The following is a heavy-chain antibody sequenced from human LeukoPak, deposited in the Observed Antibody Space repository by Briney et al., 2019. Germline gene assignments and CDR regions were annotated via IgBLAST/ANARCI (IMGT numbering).Heavy chain of an antibody. Sequence: GGSLRLSCAASGFTFSSYAMSWVRQAPGKGLEWVSAISGSGGSTYYADSVKGRFTISRDNSKNTLYLQMNSLRAEDTAVYYCAKSYYDFWSGYYGGYFDYWGQGTLVTVSS. CDR3: AKSYYDFWSGYYGGYFDY. V-gene: IGHV3-23*01. D-gene: IGHD3-3*01. CDR2: ISGSGGST. J-gene: IGHJ4*02. CDR1: GFTFSSYA.